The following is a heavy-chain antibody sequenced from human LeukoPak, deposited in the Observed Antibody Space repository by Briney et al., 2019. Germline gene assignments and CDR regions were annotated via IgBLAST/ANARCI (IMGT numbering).Heavy chain of an antibody. J-gene: IGHJ4*02. CDR1: GFTFRSYE. CDR3: ARANYYDISGYDY. V-gene: IGHV3-48*03. Sequence: QSGGPLRLSCAASGFTFRSYEMNWVRQAPGKGLEWVSYITSSGSTIYYADSVKGRFTISRDNAKNSLYLQMNSLRAEDTAVYYCARANYYDISGYDYWGQGTLVTVSS. CDR2: ITSSGSTI. D-gene: IGHD3-22*01.